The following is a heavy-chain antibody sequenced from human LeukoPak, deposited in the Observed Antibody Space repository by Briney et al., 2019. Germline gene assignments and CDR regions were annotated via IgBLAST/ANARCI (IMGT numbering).Heavy chain of an antibody. CDR2: TYYRSKWYN. CDR1: GDSVSSNSAA. Sequence: SQTLSLTCAISGDSVSSNSAAWNWIRLSPSRGLEWLGRTYYRSKWYNDYAVSVKSRITINPDTSKNQFSLQLNSVTPEDTAVYYCARDLERVIWMDKQLDEYYYGMDVWGQGTTVTVSS. CDR3: ARDLERVIWMDKQLDEYYYGMDV. D-gene: IGHD6-13*01. V-gene: IGHV6-1*01. J-gene: IGHJ6*02.